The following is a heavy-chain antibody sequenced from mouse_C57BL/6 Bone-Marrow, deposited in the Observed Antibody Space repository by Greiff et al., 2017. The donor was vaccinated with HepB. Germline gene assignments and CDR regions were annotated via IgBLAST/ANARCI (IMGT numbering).Heavy chain of an antibody. J-gene: IGHJ4*01. V-gene: IGHV1-69*01. D-gene: IGHD1-1*01. CDR1: GYTFTSYW. CDR2: IDPSDSYT. Sequence: VKLQQPGAELVMPGASVKLSCKASGYTFTSYWMHWVKQRPGQGLEWIGEIDPSDSYTNYNQKFKGKSTLTVDKSSSTAYMQLSSLTSEDSAVYYCASYYYGSSYNYYAMDYWGQGTSVTVSS. CDR3: ASYYYGSSYNYYAMDY.